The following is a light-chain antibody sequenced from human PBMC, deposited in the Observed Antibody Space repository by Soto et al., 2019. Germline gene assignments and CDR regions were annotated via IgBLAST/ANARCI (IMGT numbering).Light chain of an antibody. J-gene: IGKJ1*01. Sequence: EIVLTQSPATLSVSPGERATLSCRAIQSVSILLAWYQQKPGQAPRLLIHGATTRATGIPARFSGSGSGTEFTLTISSLQSEDFAVYYCQQYNNWPRTFGQGTKVDI. CDR2: GAT. CDR3: QQYNNWPRT. CDR1: QSVSIL. V-gene: IGKV3-15*01.